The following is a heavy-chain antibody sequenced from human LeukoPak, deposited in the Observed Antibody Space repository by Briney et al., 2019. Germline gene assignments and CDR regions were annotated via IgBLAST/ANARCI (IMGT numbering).Heavy chain of an antibody. D-gene: IGHD3-22*01. Sequence: GESLKISCKGSGYSFTSYWIGWVRQMPGKGLEWMGIIYPGDSDTRYSPSFQGQVTISADKSISTAYVQWSSLKASDTAMYYCARLPGYYDSSGYYFDHWGQGTLVTVSS. CDR3: ARLPGYYDSSGYYFDH. J-gene: IGHJ4*02. CDR2: IYPGDSDT. CDR1: GYSFTSYW. V-gene: IGHV5-51*01.